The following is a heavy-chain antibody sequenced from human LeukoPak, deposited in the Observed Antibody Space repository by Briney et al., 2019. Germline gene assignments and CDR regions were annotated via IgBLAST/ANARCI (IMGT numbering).Heavy chain of an antibody. J-gene: IGHJ4*02. Sequence: GGSLRLSCAASGFTFSTYGMHWVRQAPGKGLEWVAVIRYDGNNKFYVDSVRSRFTISRDNSKNTLYLQMNSLRAEDTAVYYCARAYYSDITDYPYIGYWGQGVLVTVSS. CDR2: IRYDGNNK. CDR1: GFTFSTYG. D-gene: IGHD3-22*01. V-gene: IGHV3-33*01. CDR3: ARAYYSDITDYPYIGY.